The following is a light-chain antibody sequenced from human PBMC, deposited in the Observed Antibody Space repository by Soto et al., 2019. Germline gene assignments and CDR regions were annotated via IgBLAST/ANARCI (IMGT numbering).Light chain of an antibody. CDR1: QGIXQNN. CDR2: GAS. CDR3: QQYGSAPTT. J-gene: IGKJ1*01. Sequence: ELTQCPGTLSLSPGDRLTLACMARQGIXQNNLAWFQQKPGQAPRLRXYGASSRATGSPDRLSGSGSGTDFTLTISRLEPEDFAVYYCQQYGSAPTTFGQGTKVDIK. V-gene: IGKV3-20*01.